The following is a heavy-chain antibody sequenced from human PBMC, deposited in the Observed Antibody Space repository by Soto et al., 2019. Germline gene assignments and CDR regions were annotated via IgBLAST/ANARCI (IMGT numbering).Heavy chain of an antibody. V-gene: IGHV3-48*02. CDR2: MSGGSSII. J-gene: IGHJ3*01. D-gene: IGHD5-12*01. CDR3: ARDSGGHTGYAFDGLDV. Sequence: DVKLVESGGGLAQPGGSLRLSCVASGFTLNNYAMNWVRQAPGKGLEWVAYMSGGSSIINYAESVKGRFSISRDNSKNTLSLQMDSLRDEDSALYFCARDSGGHTGYAFDGLDVWGQGTVVTVSS. CDR1: GFTLNNYA.